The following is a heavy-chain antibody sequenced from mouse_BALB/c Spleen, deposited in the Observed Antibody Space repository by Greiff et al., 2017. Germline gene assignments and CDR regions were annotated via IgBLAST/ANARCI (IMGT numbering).Heavy chain of an antibody. CDR1: GFTFSSYA. CDR3: ARGLLRFPYWYFDV. D-gene: IGHD1-1*01. CDR2: ISSGGST. Sequence: EVKLVESGGGLVKPGGSLKLSCAASGFTFSSYAMSWVRQTPEKRLEWVASISSGGSTYYPDSVKGRFTISRDNARNILYLQMSSLRSEDTAMYYCARGLLRFPYWYFDVWGAGTTVTVSS. J-gene: IGHJ1*01. V-gene: IGHV5-6-5*01.